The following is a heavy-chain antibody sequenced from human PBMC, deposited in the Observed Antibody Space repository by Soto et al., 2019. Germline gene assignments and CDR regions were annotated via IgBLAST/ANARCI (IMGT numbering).Heavy chain of an antibody. CDR3: ARKAWVRFDY. J-gene: IGHJ4*02. Sequence: SETLSLTCAVSGDSISSSVWWTWVRQPPGKGLEWIGEVFHTGDTYFNPSLRSRVAMSVDKSTNEFSLKVTSVTAADTAIYYCARKAWVRFDYWGQGALVTSPQ. V-gene: IGHV4-4*02. CDR2: VFHTGDT. CDR1: GDSISSSVW. D-gene: IGHD7-27*01.